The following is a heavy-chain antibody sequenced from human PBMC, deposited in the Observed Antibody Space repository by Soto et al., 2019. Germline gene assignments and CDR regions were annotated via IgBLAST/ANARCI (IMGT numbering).Heavy chain of an antibody. J-gene: IGHJ4*02. CDR1: GFNFNSYW. CDR2: IKQDGSEK. V-gene: IGHV3-7*05. Sequence: GSLRLSCAVSGFNFNSYWMNWVRQAPGKGLEWVANIKQDGSEKNYVDSVKGRFTISRDNSRNSLYLQLNSLRAEDTAMYYCAKDGQGPFDYWGQGTLVTVSS. CDR3: AKDGQGPFDY.